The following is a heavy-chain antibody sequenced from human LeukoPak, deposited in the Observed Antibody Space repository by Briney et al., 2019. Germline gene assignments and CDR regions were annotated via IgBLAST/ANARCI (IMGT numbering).Heavy chain of an antibody. D-gene: IGHD2/OR15-2a*01. Sequence: GGTLRLSCAASGFTFTNYWMNWLRQAPGKGLEWVANIKQDGGAKNYVDSVKGRFTISRDNAKNSLYLQMNNLRVEDTAVYYCARERVTTTSFDYWGQGVLVTVSS. CDR2: IKQDGGAK. V-gene: IGHV3-7*01. CDR3: ARERVTTTSFDY. J-gene: IGHJ4*02. CDR1: GFTFTNYW.